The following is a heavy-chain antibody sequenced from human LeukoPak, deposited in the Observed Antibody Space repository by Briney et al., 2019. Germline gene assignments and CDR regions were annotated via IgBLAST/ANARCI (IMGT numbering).Heavy chain of an antibody. CDR1: GGSISGYY. CDR2: IYATGRT. V-gene: IGHV4-59*01. CDR3: PRGSRFYYYMDL. Sequence: SGTLCLTCAVSGGSISGYYWSWIREPPGKGREWMGYIYATGRTNYHPSLKSRVTISLDTSKNQFSLKLSSVPAADTAVYYCPRGSRFYYYMDLWRKGPTVTVSS. J-gene: IGHJ6*03.